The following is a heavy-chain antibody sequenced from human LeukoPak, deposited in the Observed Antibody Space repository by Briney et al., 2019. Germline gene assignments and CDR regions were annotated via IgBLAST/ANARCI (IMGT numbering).Heavy chain of an antibody. CDR2: IYSGGTT. J-gene: IGHJ4*02. CDR1: GGSISSYY. Sequence: SETLSLTCTVSGGSISSYYWIWTRQPPGKGLEWIGYIYSGGTTFYNPSLQSQVTMSVDTSKNQFSLKLSSVTAADTAAYFCARLDKHTGSWLPDYWGQGTLVTVSS. CDR3: ARLDKHTGSWLPDY. V-gene: IGHV4-59*08. D-gene: IGHD6-13*01.